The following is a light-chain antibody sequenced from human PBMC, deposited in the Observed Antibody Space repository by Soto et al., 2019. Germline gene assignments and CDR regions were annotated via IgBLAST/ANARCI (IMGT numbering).Light chain of an antibody. V-gene: IGKV3-11*01. CDR2: DAS. J-gene: IGKJ4*01. CDR1: QSVSSY. Sequence: EIVLTQSPATLSLSPGQRATLSCRASQSVSSYLAWYQQKPGQAPRLLIYDASKRATGIPARFSGSGSGTDLTLTIRSLEPEDFAVYYCQQRSSWPPTFGGGTKVAIK. CDR3: QQRSSWPPT.